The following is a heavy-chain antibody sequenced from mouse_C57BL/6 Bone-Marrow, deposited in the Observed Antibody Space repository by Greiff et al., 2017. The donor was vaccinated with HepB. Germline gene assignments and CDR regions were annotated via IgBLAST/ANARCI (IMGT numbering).Heavy chain of an antibody. D-gene: IGHD1-1*01. Sequence: EVKLVESGGGLVQPGGSMKLSCAASGFTFSDAWMDWVRQSPEKGLEWVAEIRNKANNHATYYAESVKGRFTISRDDSKSSVYLQMNSLRAEDTGIYDCTRGHYYYGSSYDYWGQGTTLTVSS. V-gene: IGHV6-6*01. CDR3: TRGHYYYGSSYDY. CDR1: GFTFSDAW. J-gene: IGHJ2*01. CDR2: IRNKANNHAT.